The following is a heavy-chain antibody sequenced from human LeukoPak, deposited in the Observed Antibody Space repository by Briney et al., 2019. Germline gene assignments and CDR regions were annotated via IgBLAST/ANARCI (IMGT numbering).Heavy chain of an antibody. D-gene: IGHD6-13*01. CDR2: IYPGDSDT. J-gene: IGHJ3*02. V-gene: IGHV5-51*01. CDR3: ARTGYSSGWYGGFDI. Sequence: GESLKISCKGSGYSFTSYWIGWVRQMPGKGLEWMGIIYPGDSDTRYSPSFQGQATISADKSISTAYLQWSSLKASDTAMFYCARTGYSSGWYGGFDIWGQGTKVTVSS. CDR1: GYSFTSYW.